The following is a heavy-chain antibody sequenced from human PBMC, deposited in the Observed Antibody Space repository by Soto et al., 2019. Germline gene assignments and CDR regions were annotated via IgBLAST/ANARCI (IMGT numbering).Heavy chain of an antibody. D-gene: IGHD2-15*01. V-gene: IGHV5-51*01. Sequence: GESLKISCKGSGYSFTSYWIGWVRQMPGKGLEWMGIIYPGDSDTRYSPSFQGQVTISADKSISTAYLQWSSLKASDTAMYYCARGGYCSGGSCYAGNYYYGMDVWGQGTTVTVSS. J-gene: IGHJ6*02. CDR2: IYPGDSDT. CDR3: ARGGYCSGGSCYAGNYYYGMDV. CDR1: GYSFTSYW.